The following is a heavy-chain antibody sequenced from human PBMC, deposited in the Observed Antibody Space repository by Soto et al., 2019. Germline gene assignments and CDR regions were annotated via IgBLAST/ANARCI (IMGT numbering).Heavy chain of an antibody. CDR3: ARSPSLFIDY. CDR1: GGTFSSYT. V-gene: IGHV1-69*02. D-gene: IGHD3-10*01. Sequence: ASVKVSCKASGGTFSSYTISWVRQAPGQGLEWMGRIIPILGIANYAERLQGRVTITRDTSASTAYMELSSLRSEDTAVYYCARSPSLFIDYWGQGTLVTVSS. CDR2: IIPILGIA. J-gene: IGHJ4*02.